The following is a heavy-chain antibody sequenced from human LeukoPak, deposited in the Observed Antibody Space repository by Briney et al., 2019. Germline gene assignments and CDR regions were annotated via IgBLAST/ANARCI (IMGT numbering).Heavy chain of an antibody. CDR2: ITSSSSYI. Sequence: PGGSLRLSCAASGFTFSTYSMNWVRQAPGKGLEWVSSITSSSSYIYYADSVKGRFTISRDNAKNSLYLQMNSLRAEDTAVYYCAREDVGATGDYFDYWGQGTLVTVSS. J-gene: IGHJ4*02. CDR1: GFTFSTYS. CDR3: AREDVGATGDYFDY. V-gene: IGHV3-21*01. D-gene: IGHD1-26*01.